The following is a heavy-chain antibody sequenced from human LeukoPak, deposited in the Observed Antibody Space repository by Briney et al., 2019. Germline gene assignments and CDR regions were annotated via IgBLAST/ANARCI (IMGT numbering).Heavy chain of an antibody. CDR1: GYTFTSCA. J-gene: IGHJ6*02. D-gene: IGHD3-22*01. CDR2: INAGNGNT. CDR3: ASWGPYYYDSSGFFRPEDYYYYGMDV. V-gene: IGHV1-3*01. Sequence: ASVKVSCKASGYTFTSCAMHWVRQAPGQRLEWMGWINAGNGNTKYSQKFQGRVTITRDTSASTAYMELSSLRSEDTAVYYCASWGPYYYDSSGFFRPEDYYYYGMDVWGQGTTVTVSS.